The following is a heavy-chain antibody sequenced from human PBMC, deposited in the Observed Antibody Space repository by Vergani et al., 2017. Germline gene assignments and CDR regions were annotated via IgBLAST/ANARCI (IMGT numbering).Heavy chain of an antibody. V-gene: IGHV1-2*02. Sequence: QVQLVQSGAEVKKPGASVTVSCKASGYTFTDYFMHWVRQAPGQGLEWMGWINPNSGGTNYAQKFQGRVTMTRYTSISTAYMELSNLRSYDTAVYYCARVSTSSNRDYFDYWGQGTLVTVSS. D-gene: IGHD6-13*01. J-gene: IGHJ4*02. CDR1: GYTFTDYF. CDR3: ARVSTSSNRDYFDY. CDR2: INPNSGGT.